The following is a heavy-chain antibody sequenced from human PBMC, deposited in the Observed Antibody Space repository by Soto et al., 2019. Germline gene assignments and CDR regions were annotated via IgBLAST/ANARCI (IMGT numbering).Heavy chain of an antibody. D-gene: IGHD3-3*01. V-gene: IGHV3-74*01. CDR1: GFTFSNSW. CDR3: ARDSEWSEYY. Sequence: PGGSLRLSCTASGFTFSNSWMHWVRQVPGKGLEWISIIKTDGSITTYADSVKGRFTISRDNAKNTLYLQMNSLRGEDTAVYYCARDSEWSEYYWGQGTLVTVSS. CDR2: IKTDGSIT. J-gene: IGHJ4*02.